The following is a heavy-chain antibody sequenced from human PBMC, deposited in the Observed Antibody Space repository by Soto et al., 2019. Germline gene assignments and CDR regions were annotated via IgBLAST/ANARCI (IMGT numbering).Heavy chain of an antibody. Sequence: QVQLVQSGAEVKKPGSSVKVSCKASGGTFSSYTISWVRQAPGQGLEWMGRIIPLLGIANYAQKFQGRVTSTADKSTSTGYMELSSLRSEDTAVYYCARVGYQVENYWGQGTLVTVSS. V-gene: IGHV1-69*02. D-gene: IGHD3-16*02. CDR3: ARVGYQVENY. J-gene: IGHJ4*02. CDR2: IIPLLGIA. CDR1: GGTFSSYT.